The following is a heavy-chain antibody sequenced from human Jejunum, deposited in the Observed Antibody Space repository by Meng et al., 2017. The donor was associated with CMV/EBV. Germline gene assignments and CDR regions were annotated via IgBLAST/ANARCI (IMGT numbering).Heavy chain of an antibody. CDR1: GYSFTSCG. Sequence: GYSFTSCGVGWVRQAPGRALEWVGWISAYNGNTNYAQKFQGRVTMTTDTSTGTAYMELRSLKVDDTAVYYCARGQYYQYYYGLDVWGLGTTVTVSS. D-gene: IGHD3-16*01. CDR2: ISAYNGNT. CDR3: ARGQYYQYYYGLDV. J-gene: IGHJ6*02. V-gene: IGHV1-18*01.